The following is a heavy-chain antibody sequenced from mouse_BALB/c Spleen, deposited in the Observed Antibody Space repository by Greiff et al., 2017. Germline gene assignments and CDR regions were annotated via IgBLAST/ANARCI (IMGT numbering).Heavy chain of an antibody. CDR1: GFTFSNYW. CDR3: TRPDYAMDY. V-gene: IGHV6-6*02. Sequence: EVMLVESGGGLVQPGGSMKLSCVASGFTFSNYWMNWVRQSPEKGLEWVAEIRLKSNNYATHYAESVKGRFAISRDDSKSSVYLQMNNLRAEDTGIYYCTRPDYAMDYWGQGTSVTVSS. J-gene: IGHJ4*01. CDR2: IRLKSNNYAT.